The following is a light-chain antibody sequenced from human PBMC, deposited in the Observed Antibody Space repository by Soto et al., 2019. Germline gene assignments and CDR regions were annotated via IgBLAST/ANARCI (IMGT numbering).Light chain of an antibody. CDR3: QSYDNSLSGLWV. CDR2: GNS. CDR1: SSNIGAGYD. Sequence: QSVLTQPPSVSGAPGQRVTISCTGSSSNIGAGYDVHWYQQLPGTAPKLLIYGNSNRPSGVPDRFSGSKSGTSASLAITGLQAEDEADYFCQSYDNSLSGLWVFGGGTKPTVL. V-gene: IGLV1-40*01. J-gene: IGLJ3*02.